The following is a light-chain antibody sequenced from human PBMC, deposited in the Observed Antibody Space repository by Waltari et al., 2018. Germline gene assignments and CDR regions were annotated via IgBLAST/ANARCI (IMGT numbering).Light chain of an antibody. CDR1: SSNIGSNT. CDR2: SNK. J-gene: IGLJ3*02. CDR3: AAWDDSLNGWV. Sequence: QSVLTQPPSASGTPGQRVTISCSGSSSNIGSNTVNWYQPLPGTAPKLLIYSNKRRPSGGPDRFSGSKSGTSASLAISGLQSEDEADYYCAAWDDSLNGWVFGGGTKLTVL. V-gene: IGLV1-44*01.